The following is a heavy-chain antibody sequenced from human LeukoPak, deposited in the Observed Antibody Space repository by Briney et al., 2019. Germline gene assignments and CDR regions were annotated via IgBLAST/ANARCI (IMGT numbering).Heavy chain of an antibody. V-gene: IGHV4-39*01. D-gene: IGHD3/OR15-3a*01. CDR3: ARQTGSGLFILP. J-gene: IGHJ4*02. CDR2: IYYSGNT. Sequence: SETLSLTCTVSGVSISSSNSYWGWIRQPPGKGLEWIGSIYYSGNTYYNASLKSQVSIPIDTSKNQFSLRLTFVTAADTAVYYCARQTGSGLFILPGGQGTLVTVSS. CDR1: GVSISSSNSY.